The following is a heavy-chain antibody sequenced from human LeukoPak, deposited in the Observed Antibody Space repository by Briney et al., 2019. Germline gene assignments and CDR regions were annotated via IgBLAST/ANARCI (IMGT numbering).Heavy chain of an antibody. V-gene: IGHV5-51*01. CDR3: ARPKYYYEGGGFFLDI. CDR2: INPQNSDT. Sequence: GESLEITCKSSGYIFTTYWIGWVRQMPGKGLEWMGIINPQNSDTTYSPSFRGHVAFSADQSITTAYLQLNSLTASDTAMYYCARPKYYYEGGGFFLDIWGQGTLVTVSS. J-gene: IGHJ4*02. CDR1: GYIFTTYW. D-gene: IGHD3-22*01.